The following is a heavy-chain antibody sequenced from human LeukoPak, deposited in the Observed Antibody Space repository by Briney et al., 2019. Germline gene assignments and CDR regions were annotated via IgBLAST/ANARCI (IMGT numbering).Heavy chain of an antibody. Sequence: PGGSLRLSCAASGFTFSGYSMNWVRQAPGKGLEWVSYIGLSSGARYYADSVKGRFSISSDNAKNSLSLQMNSLRADDTAVYYCARDHNYAFDYWGQGILVTVSS. V-gene: IGHV3-48*04. CDR3: ARDHNYAFDY. D-gene: IGHD5-18*01. CDR2: IGLSSGAR. CDR1: GFTFSGYS. J-gene: IGHJ4*02.